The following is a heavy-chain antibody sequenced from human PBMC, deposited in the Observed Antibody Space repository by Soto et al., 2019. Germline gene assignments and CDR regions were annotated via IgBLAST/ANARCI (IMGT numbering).Heavy chain of an antibody. D-gene: IGHD3-9*01. CDR1: GGSISSSSYY. CDR3: ARHLYYDILEPYFDY. CDR2: IYYSGST. J-gene: IGHJ4*02. Sequence: SETLSLTCTVSGGSISSSSYYWGWIRQPPGKGLEWIGSIYYSGSTYYNPSLKSRVTISVDTSKNQFSLKLSSVTAADTAVYYCARHLYYDILEPYFDYWGPGTLVTVSS. V-gene: IGHV4-39*01.